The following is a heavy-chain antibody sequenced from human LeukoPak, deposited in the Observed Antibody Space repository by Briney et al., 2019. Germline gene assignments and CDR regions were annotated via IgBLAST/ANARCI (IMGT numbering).Heavy chain of an antibody. D-gene: IGHD3-16*01. CDR2: MYYSGSI. J-gene: IGHJ3*02. Sequence: SETLSLTCTVSGGSISSSTYYWGWIRQPPGKGLEWIGYMYYSGSIYNNPSLKSRVTLSVDTSKNQFSLRLSSVTAADTAVYYCAREITGYAFDIWGQGTMVTVSS. V-gene: IGHV4-39*07. CDR3: AREITGYAFDI. CDR1: GGSISSSTYY.